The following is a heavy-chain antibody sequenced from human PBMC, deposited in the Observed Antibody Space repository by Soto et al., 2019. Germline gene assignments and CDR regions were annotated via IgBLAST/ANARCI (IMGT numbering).Heavy chain of an antibody. CDR3: ARPARCCGDVDY. V-gene: IGHV4-39*01. CDR2: IYYSGST. Sequence: SETLSLTCTVSGGSISSSSYYWGWIRQPPGKGLEWIGSIYYSGSTYYNPSLKSRVTISVDTPKNQFSLKLSSVTAADTAVYYCARPARCCGDVDYWGQGTLVTVSS. J-gene: IGHJ4*02. D-gene: IGHD4-17*01. CDR1: GGSISSSSYY.